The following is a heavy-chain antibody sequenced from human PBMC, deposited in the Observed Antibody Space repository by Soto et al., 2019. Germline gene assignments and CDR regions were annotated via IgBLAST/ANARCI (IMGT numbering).Heavy chain of an antibody. CDR3: ARDRVGTAMAHNWFVP. D-gene: IGHD5-18*01. J-gene: IGHJ5*02. V-gene: IGHV1-69*06. CDR1: GGTFSSYA. Sequence: QVQLVQSGAEVKKPGSSVNVSCKASGGTFSSYAISWVRQAPGQGLEWMGGIIPIFGTANYAQKFQGRVTITADKSTSTAYMELSSLTSEDTAVYYRARDRVGTAMAHNWFVPWGQGTMVTVSS. CDR2: IIPIFGTA.